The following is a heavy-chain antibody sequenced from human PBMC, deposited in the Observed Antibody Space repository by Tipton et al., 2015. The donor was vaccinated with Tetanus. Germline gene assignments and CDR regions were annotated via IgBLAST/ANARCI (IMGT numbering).Heavy chain of an antibody. D-gene: IGHD1-1*01. CDR1: GGSISSGGYY. V-gene: IGHV4-31*03. CDR3: ARERYIHYGMDV. Sequence: GLVKPSETLSLTCIVSGGSISSGGYYWSWIRQHPGKGLEWIGYIYDSGSIYYNPSLKSRVSISIDTSKNQFSLKLSSVTAADTAVYYCARERYIHYGMDVWGQGTTVTVSS. J-gene: IGHJ6*02. CDR2: IYDSGSI.